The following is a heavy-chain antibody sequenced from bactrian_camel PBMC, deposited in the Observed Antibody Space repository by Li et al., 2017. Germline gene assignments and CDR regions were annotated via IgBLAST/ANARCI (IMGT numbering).Heavy chain of an antibody. J-gene: IGHJ7*01. Sequence: VQLVESGGGLVQPGESLRLSCAASGFTFGSYAMSWVRQAPGKGLEWVSRLSSVGTYTYYADSVKGRFTISQDNAKSTLYLQLNSLKTEDTAMYYCSKSFRDSSGGYYGMHIWGKGTQVTVS. CDR1: GFTFGSYA. V-gene: IGHV3S31*01. CDR2: LSSVGTYT. D-gene: IGHD4*01.